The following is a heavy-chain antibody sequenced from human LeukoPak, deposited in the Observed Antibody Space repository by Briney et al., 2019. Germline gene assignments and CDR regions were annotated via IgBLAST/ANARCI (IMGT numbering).Heavy chain of an antibody. D-gene: IGHD3-22*01. J-gene: IGHJ3*02. CDR1: GGSISSYY. CDR2: IYYSGST. CDR3: ARVPNYYDSSGYYYSDPAFDI. V-gene: IGHV4-59*01. Sequence: SETLSLTCTVSGGSISSYYWSWIRQPPGKGLEWIGYIYYSGSTNYNPSLKSRVTISVDTSKNQFSLKLSSVIAADTAVYYCARVPNYYDSSGYYYSDPAFDIWGQGTMVTVSS.